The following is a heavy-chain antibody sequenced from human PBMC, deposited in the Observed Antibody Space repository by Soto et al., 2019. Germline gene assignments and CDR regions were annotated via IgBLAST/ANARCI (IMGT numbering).Heavy chain of an antibody. Sequence: LETLSLTCTVSGGSISSNYWTWIRQPPGKGLEWIGYVYNSGSTNYNPSLKSRVTISEDTSKSQFSLKVNSMTAADTAVYYCARYRREAVAGYTLGNWGQGILVTVSS. CDR3: ARYRREAVAGYTLGN. J-gene: IGHJ4*02. V-gene: IGHV4-59*01. D-gene: IGHD6-13*01. CDR2: VYNSGST. CDR1: GGSISSNY.